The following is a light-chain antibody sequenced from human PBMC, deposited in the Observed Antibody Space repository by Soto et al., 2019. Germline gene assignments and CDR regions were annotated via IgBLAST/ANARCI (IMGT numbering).Light chain of an antibody. V-gene: IGLV2-14*01. CDR3: SSYTSSSTLYV. CDR2: EVS. J-gene: IGLJ1*01. Sequence: QSVLTQPASVSGSPGQSITISCTGTSSDVGGYNYVSWYQLHPGKAPKLMVYEVSNRPSGVSNRFSGSKSGNTASLTISGLQAEDEADYYCSSYTSSSTLYVFGTGTKV. CDR1: SSDVGGYNY.